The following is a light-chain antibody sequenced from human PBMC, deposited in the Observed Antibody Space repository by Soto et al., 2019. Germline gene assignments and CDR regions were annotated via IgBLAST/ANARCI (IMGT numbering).Light chain of an antibody. CDR1: EKISNN. V-gene: IGKV1-39*01. CDR2: AAS. CDR3: QRTYSIPS. Sequence: DIHMTQSPSSLSASVGDRVTITCRASEKISNNLNWYQQKPGKAPKLLISAASSLQTGVPPRFSGSGSGTDFPLTISSLQPEDLATYYCQRTYSIPSFGQGTKVEIK. J-gene: IGKJ1*01.